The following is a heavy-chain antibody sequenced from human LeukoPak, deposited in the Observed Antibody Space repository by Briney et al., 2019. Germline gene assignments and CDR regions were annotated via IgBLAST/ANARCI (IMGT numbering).Heavy chain of an antibody. CDR1: GGSISSGSYY. Sequence: SSETLSLTCTVSGGSISSGSYYWSWIRQPAGKGLEWIGRIYTSGSTNYNPSLKSRVTISVDTSKNQFSLKLSSVTAADTAVYYCARDFGSHDAFDIWGQGTMVTVSS. V-gene: IGHV4-61*02. CDR2: IYTSGST. CDR3: ARDFGSHDAFDI. D-gene: IGHD2-15*01. J-gene: IGHJ3*02.